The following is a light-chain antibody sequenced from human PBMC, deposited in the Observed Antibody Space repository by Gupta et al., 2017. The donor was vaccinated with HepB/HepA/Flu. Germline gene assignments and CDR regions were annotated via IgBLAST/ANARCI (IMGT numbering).Light chain of an antibody. CDR1: QSVLYSSNNKNY. V-gene: IGKV4-1*01. CDR3: QQYFSTPWT. CDR2: WAS. J-gene: IGKJ1*01. Sequence: DIVMTQSPDSLAVSLGERATINCKSSQSVLYSSNNKNYLGWYQQKPGQAPKLLMYWASTRESGVPDRFSGSGSGTDFSLTITSLQAEDVAVYYCQQYFSTPWTFGQGTKVEIK.